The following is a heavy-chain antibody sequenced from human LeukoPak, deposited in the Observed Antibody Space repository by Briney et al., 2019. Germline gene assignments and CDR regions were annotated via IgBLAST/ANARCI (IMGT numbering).Heavy chain of an antibody. Sequence: GASVKVSCKASGYTFTSYYMHWVRQAPGQGLEWMGIINPSGGSTSYAQKFQGRVTMTRDTSISTAYMELSRLRSDDTAVYYCARDEGYCSGGSCYGDGYWGQGTLVTVSS. J-gene: IGHJ4*02. CDR2: INPSGGST. CDR3: ARDEGYCSGGSCYGDGY. CDR1: GYTFTSYY. V-gene: IGHV1-46*01. D-gene: IGHD2-15*01.